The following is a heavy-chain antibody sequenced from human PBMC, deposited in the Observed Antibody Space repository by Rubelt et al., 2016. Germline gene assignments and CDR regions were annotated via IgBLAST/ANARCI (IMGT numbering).Heavy chain of an antibody. CDR2: INPNLGGK. V-gene: IGHV1-2*06. J-gene: IGHJ4*02. Sequence: QVQLVQSGAEVKKPGASVKVSCKASGYTFTGNYMHWVRQAPGQGLEWMARINPNLGGKNYSPKLHGRVTMTRDTSISTAYMELSRLRSDDTAVYYCARHHSSSSYWGQGTLVTVSS. D-gene: IGHD6-13*01. CDR1: GYTFTGNY. CDR3: ARHHSSSSY.